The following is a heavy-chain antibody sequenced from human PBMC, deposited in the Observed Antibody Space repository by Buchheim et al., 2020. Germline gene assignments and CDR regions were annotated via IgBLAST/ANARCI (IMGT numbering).Heavy chain of an antibody. CDR3: ARDNSGYDNYFDY. J-gene: IGHJ4*02. V-gene: IGHV4-59*12. D-gene: IGHD5-12*01. Sequence: QVQLQESGPGLVKPSETLSLTCTVSGGSISSYYWSWIRQPPGKGLEWIGYIYYSGSTYYNPSLKSRVTISVDTSKNQFSLKLSSVTAADTAVYYCARDNSGYDNYFDYWGQGTL. CDR1: GGSISSYY. CDR2: IYYSGST.